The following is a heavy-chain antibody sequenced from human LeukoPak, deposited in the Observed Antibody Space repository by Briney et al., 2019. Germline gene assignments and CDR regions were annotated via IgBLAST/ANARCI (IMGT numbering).Heavy chain of an antibody. J-gene: IGHJ6*02. V-gene: IGHV3-30*18. CDR3: AKDAADFYPYGMDV. D-gene: IGHD3-3*01. CDR1: GFTFSSYG. CDR2: ISYDGRNK. Sequence: GGSLRLSCAASGFTFSSYGMHWVRQAPGTGLEWVAVISYDGRNKYYADSVKGRFTISRDNSKNTLYLQMNSLRAEDTAVYYCAKDAADFYPYGMDVWGQGTTVTVSS.